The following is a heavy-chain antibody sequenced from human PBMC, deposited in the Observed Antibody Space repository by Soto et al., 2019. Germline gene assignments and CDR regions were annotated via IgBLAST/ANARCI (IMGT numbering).Heavy chain of an antibody. CDR2: INHSGST. V-gene: IGHV4-34*01. Sequence: SETLSLTCAVYGGSFSGYYWSWIRQPPGKGLEWIGEINHSGSTNYNPSLKSRVTISVDTSKNQFSLKLSSVTAADTAVYYCARGLKFPTDYWGQGTLVTVSS. J-gene: IGHJ4*02. CDR1: GGSFSGYY. CDR3: ARGLKFPTDY. D-gene: IGHD2-21*01.